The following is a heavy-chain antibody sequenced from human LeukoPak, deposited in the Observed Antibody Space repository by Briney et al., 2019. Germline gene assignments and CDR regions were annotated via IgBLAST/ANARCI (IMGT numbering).Heavy chain of an antibody. D-gene: IGHD5-18*01. CDR1: GYTFTSYY. Sequence: ASVKVSCKTSGYTFTSYYMHWVRQAPGQGLEWMGIINPSGGSTSYAQKFQGRVTMTRDMSTSTVYMELSSLRSEDTAVYYCARDSEDTTMGPGYWGQGTLVTVSS. J-gene: IGHJ4*02. V-gene: IGHV1-46*01. CDR2: INPSGGST. CDR3: ARDSEDTTMGPGY.